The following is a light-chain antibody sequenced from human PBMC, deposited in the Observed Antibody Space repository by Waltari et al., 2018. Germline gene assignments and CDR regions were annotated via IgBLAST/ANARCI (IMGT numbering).Light chain of an antibody. CDR3: QHNVRLPVT. Sequence: IVLTQSPGTSSLSPGESATLSCRASQNVWRSLVWYQQKPGQAPRLLIYDTSTRATGIPDRFSGSGSGTDFSLTIARLEPEDFAVYYCQHNVRLPVTFGQGTKVEI. V-gene: IGKV3-20*01. J-gene: IGKJ1*01. CDR2: DTS. CDR1: QNVWRS.